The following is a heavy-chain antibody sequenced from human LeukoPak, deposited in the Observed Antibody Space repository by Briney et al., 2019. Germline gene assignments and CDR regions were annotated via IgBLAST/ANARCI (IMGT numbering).Heavy chain of an antibody. J-gene: IGHJ4*02. CDR3: ARSTWLQSYIDY. D-gene: IGHD5-24*01. V-gene: IGHV1-69*13. CDR1: GGTFSSYA. Sequence: GTSVKVSCKASGGTFSSYAISWVRQAPGQGFEWMGGIIPIFGTAKYAQKFQGRVTITADESTSTAYMELSSLRSEDTAVYYCARSTWLQSYIDYWGQGTLVTVSS. CDR2: IIPIFGTA.